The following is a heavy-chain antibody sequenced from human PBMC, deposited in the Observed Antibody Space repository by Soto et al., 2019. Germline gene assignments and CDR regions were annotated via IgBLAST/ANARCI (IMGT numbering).Heavy chain of an antibody. CDR2: IYHSGST. CDR1: GGSISSSNW. Sequence: QVQLQESGPGLVKPSGTLSLTCAVSGGSISSSNWWSWVRQPPGKGLEWIGEIYHSGSTNYNPSLSSRVTISVDKSKNQFSLKLSSVTAADTAVYYCASMTSQVVGAPQFDYWGQGTLVTVSS. CDR3: ASMTSQVVGAPQFDY. J-gene: IGHJ4*02. D-gene: IGHD2-15*01. V-gene: IGHV4-4*02.